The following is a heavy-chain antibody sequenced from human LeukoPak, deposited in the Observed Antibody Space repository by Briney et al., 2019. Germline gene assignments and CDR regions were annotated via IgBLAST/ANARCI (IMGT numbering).Heavy chain of an antibody. CDR1: GFTFSSYA. CDR2: ISGSGGST. V-gene: IGHV3-23*01. D-gene: IGHD2-15*01. Sequence: PGGSLRLSCAASGFTFSSYAMSWVRQAPGKGLEWVSAISGSGGSTYYADSVKGRFTISRDNSKNTLYLQMNSLRAEDTAVYYCARDFSSYWHGRGDYWGQGTLVTVSS. CDR3: ARDFSSYWHGRGDY. J-gene: IGHJ4*02.